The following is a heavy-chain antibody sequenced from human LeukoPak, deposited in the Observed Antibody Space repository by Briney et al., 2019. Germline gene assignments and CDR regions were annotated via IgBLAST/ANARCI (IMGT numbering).Heavy chain of an antibody. CDR1: GFTFSGSA. CDR3: ASSRTGSYYSVSDF. D-gene: IGHD1-26*01. CDR2: IRSKANSYAT. V-gene: IGHV3-73*01. J-gene: IGHJ4*02. Sequence: GGSLRLSCAASGFTFSGSAMHWVRQASGKGLEWVGRIRSKANSYATAYAASVKGRFTISRDDSKNTAYLQMNSLKTEDTAVYYCASSRTGSYYSVSDFWGQGTLVTVSS.